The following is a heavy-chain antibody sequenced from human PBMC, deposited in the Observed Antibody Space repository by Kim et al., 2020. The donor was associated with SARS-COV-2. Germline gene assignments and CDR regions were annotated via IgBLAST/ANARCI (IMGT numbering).Heavy chain of an antibody. D-gene: IGHD4-17*01. V-gene: IGHV3-30*04. Sequence: GGSLRLSCAASGFTFSSYAMHWVRQAPGKGLEWVAVISYDGSNKYYADSVKGRFTISRDNSKNTLYLQMNSLRAEDTAVYYCARSIDGDEGYFDYWGQGTLVTVSS. CDR1: GFTFSSYA. CDR2: ISYDGSNK. CDR3: ARSIDGDEGYFDY. J-gene: IGHJ4*02.